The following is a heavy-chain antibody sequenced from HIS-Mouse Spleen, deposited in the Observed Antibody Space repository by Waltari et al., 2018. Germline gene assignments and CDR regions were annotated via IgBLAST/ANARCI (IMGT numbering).Heavy chain of an antibody. CDR1: GYTFTGYY. CDR2: INPNSGGT. D-gene: IGHD1-26*01. J-gene: IGHJ4*02. Sequence: QVQLVQSGAEVKKPGASVKVSCKASGYTFTGYYMHWVRQAPGQGLEWMGWINPNSGGTNYAQKVQGRVTMTRDTSISTAYMELSRLRSDDTAVYYCARDYGGATPYFDYWGQGTLVTVSS. CDR3: ARDYGGATPYFDY. V-gene: IGHV1-2*02.